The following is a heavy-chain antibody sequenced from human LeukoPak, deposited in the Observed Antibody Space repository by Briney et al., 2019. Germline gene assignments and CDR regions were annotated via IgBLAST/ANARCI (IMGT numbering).Heavy chain of an antibody. CDR2: LYSGSNT. CDR3: ATSGGDRSADAFDI. J-gene: IGHJ3*02. D-gene: IGHD2-21*02. V-gene: IGHV3-53*01. CDR1: GFTVSSNY. Sequence: PGGSLRLSCAASGFTVSSNYMSWVRQAPGKGLEWVSVLYSGSNTYYADSVKGRFTVSRDNSKNTLYLQMNSLRAEDTAVYYCATSGGDRSADAFDIWGQGTMDTVSS.